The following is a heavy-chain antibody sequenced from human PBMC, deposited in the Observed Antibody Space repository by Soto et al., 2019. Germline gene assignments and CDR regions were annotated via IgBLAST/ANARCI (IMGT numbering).Heavy chain of an antibody. D-gene: IGHD3-10*01. V-gene: IGHV1-69*01. CDR2: IIPLFVTP. CDR1: GGIFSTYA. Sequence: QVPLVQSGAEVKKPGSSVKVSRKASGGIFSTYAISWLRQAPGQVLEWMGGIIPLFVTPNYAQRFQGRVTITADESTRTADMELSRLRSEDTAVYYCARDRDDYGSGNYYNRIDFWGKGTLVTVSS. CDR3: ARDRDDYGSGNYYNRIDF. J-gene: IGHJ4*02.